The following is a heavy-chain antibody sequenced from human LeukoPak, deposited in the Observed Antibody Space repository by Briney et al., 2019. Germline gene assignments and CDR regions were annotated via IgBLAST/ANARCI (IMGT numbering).Heavy chain of an antibody. CDR3: ARDRVSASSNHAFDI. CDR1: GGTFSSYA. Sequence: ASVTVSCKASGGTFSSYAISWVRQAPGEGIEWMGGMIPMFGTANYAQTFQGRVTITAHKSTSTAYMELSSLRSEDTAVYYCARDRVSASSNHAFDIWGQGTMVTVSS. V-gene: IGHV1-69*06. CDR2: MIPMFGTA. D-gene: IGHD2-2*01. J-gene: IGHJ3*02.